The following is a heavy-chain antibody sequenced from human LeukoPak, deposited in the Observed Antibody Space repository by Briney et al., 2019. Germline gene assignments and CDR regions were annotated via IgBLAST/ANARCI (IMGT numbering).Heavy chain of an antibody. V-gene: IGHV6-1*01. Sequence: SQTLSLTCAISGDSVSSNSAAWNWIRQSPSRGLEWLGRTYYRSKWVNDYATSVKSRISINPDISANQFSLQLNSVTPEDTAVYYRARSRGAIVDYWGQGTLVTVSS. CDR3: ARSRGAIVDY. CDR1: GDSVSSNSAA. J-gene: IGHJ4*02. CDR2: TYYRSKWVN.